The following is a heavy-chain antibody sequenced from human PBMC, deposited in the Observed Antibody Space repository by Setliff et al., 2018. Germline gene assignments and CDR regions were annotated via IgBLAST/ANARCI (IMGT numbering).Heavy chain of an antibody. V-gene: IGHV4-39*07. CDR3: ARGTTNLNYYYYMDV. Sequence: PSETLSLTCTVSDVSISSSSFYWAWIRQPPGKGLEWIGSIYYSGSTYYNPSLTSRVTISVDTSKNQFSLKLSSVTAADTAVYYCARGTTNLNYYYYMDVWGKGTTVTVSS. CDR1: DVSISSSSFY. D-gene: IGHD4-4*01. J-gene: IGHJ6*03. CDR2: IYYSGST.